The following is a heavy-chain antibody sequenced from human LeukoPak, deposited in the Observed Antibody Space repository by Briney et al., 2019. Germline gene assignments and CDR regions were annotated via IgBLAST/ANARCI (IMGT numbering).Heavy chain of an antibody. V-gene: IGHV4-4*09. J-gene: IGHJ4*02. Sequence: PSETLSLTCAVSGDSSSNYYWTWIRQPPGKGLEWIGYIHTSGSTDYNPSLKSRVTMSVDTSKNQFSLRLSSVTAADTAVYYCARPGQSSWWVYFNFWGQGTLVTVSS. CDR1: GDSSSNYY. D-gene: IGHD2-15*01. CDR3: ARPGQSSWWVYFNF. CDR2: IHTSGST.